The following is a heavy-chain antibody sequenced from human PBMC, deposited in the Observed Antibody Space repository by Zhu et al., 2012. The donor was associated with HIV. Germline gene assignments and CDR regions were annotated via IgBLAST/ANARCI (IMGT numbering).Heavy chain of an antibody. CDR2: IYHSGTT. CDR1: DYSISSGYF. Sequence: QVQLQESGPGLVKPSETLSLICTVSDYSISSGYFWGWIRQPPGKGLEWIGSIYHSGTTYYKSSLKSRVTISLDTSKNQFSLKLSSVTAADTAVYYCARVSLAVTGLDYFDYGXKGPWSPSPQ. D-gene: IGHD6-19*01. V-gene: IGHV4-38-2*02. CDR3: ARVSLAVTGLDYFD. J-gene: IGHJ4*03.